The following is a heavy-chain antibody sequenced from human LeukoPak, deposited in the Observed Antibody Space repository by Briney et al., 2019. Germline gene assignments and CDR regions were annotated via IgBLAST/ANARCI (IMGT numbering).Heavy chain of an antibody. J-gene: IGHJ4*02. Sequence: SETLSPTCTVSGGSISSYYWSWIRQPPGKGLEWIGYIYYSGSTNYNPSLKSRVTISVDTSKNQFSLKLSSVTAADTAVYYCARGVYYYDSSGPGPRNYWGQGTLVTVSS. D-gene: IGHD3-22*01. CDR1: GGSISSYY. CDR2: IYYSGST. V-gene: IGHV4-59*01. CDR3: ARGVYYYDSSGPGPRNY.